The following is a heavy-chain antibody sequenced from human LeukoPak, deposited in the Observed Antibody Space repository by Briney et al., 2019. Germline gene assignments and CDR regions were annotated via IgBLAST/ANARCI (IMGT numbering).Heavy chain of an antibody. Sequence: GESLKISCRGSGYSFTTYWIGWVRQMPGKGLEWMGIIYPGDSDTRYSPSFQGQVTISADKSISTAYLQWSSLEASDTAIYYCAKGGLRSNFDYWGQGTLVTVSS. J-gene: IGHJ4*02. CDR3: AKGGLRSNFDY. D-gene: IGHD4-17*01. CDR1: GYSFTTYW. V-gene: IGHV5-51*01. CDR2: IYPGDSDT.